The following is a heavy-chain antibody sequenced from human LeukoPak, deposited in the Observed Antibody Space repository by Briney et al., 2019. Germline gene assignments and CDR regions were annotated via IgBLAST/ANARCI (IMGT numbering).Heavy chain of an antibody. D-gene: IGHD6-25*01. CDR2: IYYSGST. V-gene: IGHV4-39*07. CDR1: GGSISSSSYY. J-gene: IGHJ4*02. Sequence: SETLSLTCTVSGGSISSSSYYWGWIRQPPGKGLEWIGSIYYSGSTYYNPSLKSRVTISVDTSKNQFSLKLSSVPAADTAIYYCARGAAAKFDYWGQGTRVTGSS. CDR3: ARGAAAKFDY.